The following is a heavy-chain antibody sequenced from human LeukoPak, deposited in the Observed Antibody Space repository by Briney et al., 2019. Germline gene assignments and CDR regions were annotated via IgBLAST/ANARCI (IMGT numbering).Heavy chain of an antibody. V-gene: IGHV3-48*01. J-gene: IGHJ4*02. Sequence: GGSLRLSCAASGFRFSGYSMNWVRQAPGKGLEWISYIGISSGNTKYADSVKGRFTISGDKARNSLYLQMNSLRVEDTAVYYCARDYKYAFDNWGQGTLVTVSS. CDR2: IGISSGNT. CDR1: GFRFSGYS. CDR3: ARDYKYAFDN. D-gene: IGHD5-24*01.